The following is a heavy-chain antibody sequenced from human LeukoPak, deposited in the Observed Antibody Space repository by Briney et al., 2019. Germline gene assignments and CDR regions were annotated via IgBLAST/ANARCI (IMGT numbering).Heavy chain of an antibody. Sequence: GGSLRLSCAASGFTFDDYAMHWVRQAPGKGLEWVSSISSSSSYIYYADSVKGRFTISRDNAKNSLYLQMNSLRAEDTAVYYCARDFTVAGYDYWGQGTLVTVSS. CDR1: GFTFDDYA. V-gene: IGHV3-21*01. J-gene: IGHJ4*02. CDR3: ARDFTVAGYDY. CDR2: ISSSSSYI. D-gene: IGHD6-19*01.